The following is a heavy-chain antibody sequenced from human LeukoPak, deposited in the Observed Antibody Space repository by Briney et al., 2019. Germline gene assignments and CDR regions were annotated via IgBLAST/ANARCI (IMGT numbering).Heavy chain of an antibody. CDR1: GFTFSSYA. D-gene: IGHD3-10*01. CDR2: ISGSGGST. Sequence: PGGSLRLSCAASGFTFSSYAMSWVRQAPGKGLEWVSAISGSGGSTYYADSVKGRFTISRDNSKNTLYLQMNSLRAEDTAVYYCEKDYYGSGSYFPHDAFDIWGQGTMVTVSS. J-gene: IGHJ3*02. CDR3: EKDYYGSGSYFPHDAFDI. V-gene: IGHV3-23*01.